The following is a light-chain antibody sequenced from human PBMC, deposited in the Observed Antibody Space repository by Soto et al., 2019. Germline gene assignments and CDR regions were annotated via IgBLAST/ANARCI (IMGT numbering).Light chain of an antibody. J-gene: IGKJ2*01. CDR2: AAS. CDR1: QSIRTY. V-gene: IGKV1-39*01. Sequence: DIQMTQSPSSLSASVGDRVTITCRASQSIRTYLNWYQHKPGAGPNLLVYAASTLRSGVPSSFSRSGSGTECTLPISSLQPEEFATDSCQQSNSEPYTFGHGTNVEIK. CDR3: QQSNSEPYT.